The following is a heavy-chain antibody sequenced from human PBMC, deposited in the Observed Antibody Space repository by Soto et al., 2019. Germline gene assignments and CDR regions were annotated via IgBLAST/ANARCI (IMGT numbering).Heavy chain of an antibody. Sequence: SVKVSCKASGGTFSSYAITWVRQAPGQGLEWMGGIIPIFGTANYAQKFQGRVTITADESTSTAYMELSSLRSEDTAVYYCARVYGGNSGPTDYWGQGTLVTVSS. CDR2: IIPIFGTA. V-gene: IGHV1-69*13. D-gene: IGHD4-17*01. J-gene: IGHJ4*02. CDR1: GGTFSSYA. CDR3: ARVYGGNSGPTDY.